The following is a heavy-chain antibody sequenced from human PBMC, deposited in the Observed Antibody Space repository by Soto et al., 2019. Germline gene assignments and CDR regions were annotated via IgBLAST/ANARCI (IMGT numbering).Heavy chain of an antibody. J-gene: IGHJ4*02. CDR2: ISGSGGST. D-gene: IGHD3-10*01. Sequence: GGSLRLSCAASGFTFSSYAMSWVRQAPGKGLEWVSAISGSGGSTYYADSVKGRFTISRDNSKNTLYLQMNSLRAEDTAVYYCAKRRSWFGELDNDYWGQGTLVTVSS. V-gene: IGHV3-23*01. CDR1: GFTFSSYA. CDR3: AKRRSWFGELDNDY.